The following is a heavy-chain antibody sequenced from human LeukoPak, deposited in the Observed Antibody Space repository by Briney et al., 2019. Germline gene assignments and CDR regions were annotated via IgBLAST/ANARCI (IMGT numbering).Heavy chain of an antibody. J-gene: IGHJ6*03. CDR1: GGSFSGYY. CDR2: INHSGRT. V-gene: IGHV4-34*01. CDR3: ARGAKGVITLYYYDYMDV. D-gene: IGHD3-22*01. Sequence: SEALSLTCAVYGGSFSGYYWSWIRQPPGKGLEWNGEINHSGRTNYNPSLKNGVSLSAATPTNQFSLKLSSVTAADTAVYYCARGAKGVITLYYYDYMDVWGKGTTVTVSS.